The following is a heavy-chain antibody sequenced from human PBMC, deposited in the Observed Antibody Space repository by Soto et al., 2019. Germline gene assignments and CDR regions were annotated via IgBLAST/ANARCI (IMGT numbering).Heavy chain of an antibody. V-gene: IGHV3-74*01. CDR1: GFTFSSYW. CDR3: ARILCSSTSCYTFDY. D-gene: IGHD2-2*02. J-gene: IGHJ4*02. CDR2: INSDGSST. Sequence: SLRLSCAASGFTFSSYWMHWVRQAPGKGLVWVSRINSDGSSTSYADSVKGRFTISRDNAKNTLYLQMNSLRAEDTAVYYCARILCSSTSCYTFDYWGQGTLVTVSS.